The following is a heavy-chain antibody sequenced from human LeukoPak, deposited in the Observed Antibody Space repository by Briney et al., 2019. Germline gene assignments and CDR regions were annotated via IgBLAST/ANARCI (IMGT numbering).Heavy chain of an antibody. J-gene: IGHJ6*02. Sequence: GKSLRLSCAASGFAFSSYGMHWVRQAPGKGREWVALVWYDGSNKYYADSVKGRFTISRDSSKNTLYLEMSSLRAEDTAVYFCARERTLYVSGSGYGMDVWGQGTTVTVSS. D-gene: IGHD3-10*01. CDR3: ARERTLYVSGSGYGMDV. CDR1: GFAFSSYG. CDR2: VWYDGSNK. V-gene: IGHV3-33*01.